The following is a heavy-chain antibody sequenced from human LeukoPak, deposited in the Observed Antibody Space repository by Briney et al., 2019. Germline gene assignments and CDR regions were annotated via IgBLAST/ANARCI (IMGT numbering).Heavy chain of an antibody. J-gene: IGHJ4*02. CDR3: ARGITTTLVVTGRYFDY. CDR1: GFTFSSYA. Sequence: GGSLRLSCAASGFTFSSYAMHWVRQAPGKGLEWVAVISYDGSNKYYADSVKGRFTISRDNSKNTLYLQMNSLRDEDTAVYYCARGITTTLVVTGRYFDYWGRGTRVTVSS. D-gene: IGHD3-22*01. CDR2: ISYDGSNK. V-gene: IGHV3-30-3*01.